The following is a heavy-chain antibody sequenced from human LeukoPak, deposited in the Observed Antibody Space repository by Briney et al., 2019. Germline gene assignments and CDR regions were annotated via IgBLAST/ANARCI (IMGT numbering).Heavy chain of an antibody. CDR1: GCSISRHY. V-gene: IGHV4-59*11. J-gene: IGHJ3*02. Sequence: SETLSLTFTCPGCSISRHYLSLIRQPPGKGLGWIGYIAYIGSTNYSPSLKSRVTISVDTAKNQFPLRLRYVPAAHPALYHCAGDHLALNALDIWGQGTMVSVSS. CDR3: AGDHLALNALDI. CDR2: IAYIGST.